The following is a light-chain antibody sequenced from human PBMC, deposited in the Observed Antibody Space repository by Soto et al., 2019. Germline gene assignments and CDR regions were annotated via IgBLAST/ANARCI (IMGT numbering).Light chain of an antibody. Sequence: SYELTQPPSVSVSPGQTASITCSGDKLGAKYACWYQQKPGQSPVLVIYQDTKRPSGIPERFSGSNSGNTATLTISGTQAMDEADYYCPAWDSSTALYVFGTGTKLTVL. J-gene: IGLJ1*01. CDR2: QDT. CDR1: KLGAKY. CDR3: PAWDSSTALYV. V-gene: IGLV3-1*01.